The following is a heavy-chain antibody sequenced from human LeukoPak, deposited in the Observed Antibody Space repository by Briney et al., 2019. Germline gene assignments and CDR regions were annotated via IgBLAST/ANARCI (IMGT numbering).Heavy chain of an antibody. CDR1: GYSITSGYY. CDR3: ARAGYCSGVSCYSAVPGKY. J-gene: IGHJ4*02. V-gene: IGHV4-38-2*02. Sequence: SETLSLTCTVSGYSITSGYYWAWIRQSPGVGLEWIGSIYHSGNTYYNPSLKSRVIILVDTSKNQFSLQLGSVTPTDTVVYYCARAGYCSGVSCYSAVPGKYWGQGALVTVSS. D-gene: IGHD2-15*01. CDR2: IYHSGNT.